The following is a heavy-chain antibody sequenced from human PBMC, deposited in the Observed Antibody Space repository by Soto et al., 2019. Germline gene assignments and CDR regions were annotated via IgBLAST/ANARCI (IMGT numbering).Heavy chain of an antibody. CDR3: ASSLLVGYGLEGESD. D-gene: IGHD5-18*01. V-gene: IGHV1-18*01. CDR1: GYTFTSYG. J-gene: IGHJ4*02. Sequence: QVQLVQSGAEVKKPGASVKVSCKASGYTFTSYGISWVRQAPGQGLEWMGWISAYNGNTNYAQKLQGRVTMTTDTPPSTAYKELSPLRSDDTAVYYCASSLLVGYGLEGESDWGQGTLVTVSS. CDR2: ISAYNGNT.